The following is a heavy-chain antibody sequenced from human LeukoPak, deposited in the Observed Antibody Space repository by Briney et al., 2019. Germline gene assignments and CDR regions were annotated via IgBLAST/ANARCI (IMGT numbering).Heavy chain of an antibody. CDR1: RGTFSSYA. V-gene: IGHV1-69*06. CDR3: ARHLDIVATTLIDY. J-gene: IGHJ4*02. CDR2: IIPIFGTA. Sequence: SLKVSCKASRGTFSSYAISWVRQAPGQGLEWMGRIIPIFGTANYAQKFQGRVTITADKSTSTAYMELSSLRSEDTAVYYCARHLDIVATTLIDYWGQGTLVTVSS. D-gene: IGHD5-12*01.